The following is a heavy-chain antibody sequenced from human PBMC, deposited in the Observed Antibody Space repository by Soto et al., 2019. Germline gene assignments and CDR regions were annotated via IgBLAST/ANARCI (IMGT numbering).Heavy chain of an antibody. J-gene: IGHJ4*02. CDR1: GYTFTSYG. V-gene: IGHV1-18*01. CDR3: ARAWELIYYFDY. Sequence: GASVKVSCNASGYTFTSYGFAWVRQAPGQGLEWMGWISAQNGNTNYAENIQGRATMITDTTTSTAYMELRSLRSDDTAVYYCARAWELIYYFDYWGQGTLVTVSS. CDR2: ISAQNGNT. D-gene: IGHD1-26*01.